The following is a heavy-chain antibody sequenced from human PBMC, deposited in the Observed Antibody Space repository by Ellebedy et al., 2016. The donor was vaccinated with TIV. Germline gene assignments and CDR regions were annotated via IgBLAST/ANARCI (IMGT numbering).Heavy chain of an antibody. CDR3: VRDLTNYGSSAY. CDR1: GYTFTDYY. V-gene: IGHV1-2*02. J-gene: IGHJ4*02. CDR2: INPNSGDT. D-gene: IGHD3-22*01. Sequence: AASVKVSCKTSGYTFTDYYIHWVRQAPGQGLEWMAWINPNSGDTAYAQNLQGRVTVTGDTSISPAYMELRRLISYDTAVYYCVRDLTNYGSSAYWGQGTLVTVSS.